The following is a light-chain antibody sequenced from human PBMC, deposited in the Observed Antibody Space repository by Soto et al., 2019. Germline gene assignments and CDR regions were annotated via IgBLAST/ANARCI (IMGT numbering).Light chain of an antibody. CDR1: QGIYNY. CDR3: QQLYSHPQT. Sequence: IQLTQSPSSLSASVGDRVTITCRASQGIYNYLAWYQQKPGKAPNLLIYAASTLQTGVPSRFSGSGSGTDFTLTISSLQPEDFATYYCQQLYSHPQTFAQGTKVEIK. J-gene: IGKJ1*01. CDR2: AAS. V-gene: IGKV1-9*01.